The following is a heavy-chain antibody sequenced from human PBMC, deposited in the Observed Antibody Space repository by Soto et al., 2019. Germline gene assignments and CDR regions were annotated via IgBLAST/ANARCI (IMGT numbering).Heavy chain of an antibody. J-gene: IGHJ6*02. CDR2: ISSSSSYI. CDR1: GFTFSSYS. V-gene: IGHV3-21*01. D-gene: IGHD3-3*01. Sequence: EVQLVESGGGLVKPGGSLRLSCAASGFTFSSYSMNWVRQAPGKGLEWVSSISSSSSYIYYADSVKGRFTISRDNAKNSLYLHMNSLRAEDTAVYYCARDLDYDFWSGYSSYYYYGMDVWGQGTTVTVSS. CDR3: ARDLDYDFWSGYSSYYYYGMDV.